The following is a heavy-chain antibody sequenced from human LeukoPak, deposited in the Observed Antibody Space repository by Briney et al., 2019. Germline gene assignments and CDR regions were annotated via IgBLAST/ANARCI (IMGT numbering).Heavy chain of an antibody. V-gene: IGHV3-23*01. J-gene: IGHJ4*02. CDR1: GFTYSSCV. D-gene: IGHD2-2*01. CDR2: ISGSGAST. Sequence: GGSLRLSCATSGFTYSSCVMAWVRQAPGKGLEWVSSISGSGASTYYADSVKGRFTISRDNSMNTLYLQMNSLRADDTAVYYCLKRQCSSTHCYGFDYWGQGTLVTVSS. CDR3: LKRQCSSTHCYGFDY.